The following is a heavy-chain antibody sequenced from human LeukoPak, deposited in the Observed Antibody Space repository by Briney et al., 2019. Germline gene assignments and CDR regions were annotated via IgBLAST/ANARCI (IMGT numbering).Heavy chain of an antibody. V-gene: IGHV1-24*01. J-gene: IGHJ4*02. CDR3: ATGSSSWYFYYFDY. CDR2: FDPEDGET. CDR1: GYTLTELY. Sequence: GASVKVSCKVSGYTLTELYMHWVRQAPGKGLEWMGGFDPEDGETIYAQKFQGRVTMTEDTSTDTAYMELSSLRSEDTAVYYCATGSSSWYFYYFDYWGQRTLVTVSS. D-gene: IGHD6-13*01.